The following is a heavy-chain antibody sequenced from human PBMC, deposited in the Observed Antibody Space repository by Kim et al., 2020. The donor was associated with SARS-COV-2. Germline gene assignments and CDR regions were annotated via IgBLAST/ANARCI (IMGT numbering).Heavy chain of an antibody. CDR2: INHSGST. CDR3: ARGRALGYCSSSRCDSLNYGVDV. J-gene: IGHJ6*02. Sequence: SETLSLTCAVYGGSFSDYYWSWIRQPPGKGLEWIGEINHSGSTNYNPSLKSRVTIAVDTSKNQFSLKLSSVTAADTAVYYCARGRALGYCSSSRCDSLNYGVDVWGQGTTVTVSS. D-gene: IGHD2-2*02. CDR1: GGSFSDYY. V-gene: IGHV4-34*01.